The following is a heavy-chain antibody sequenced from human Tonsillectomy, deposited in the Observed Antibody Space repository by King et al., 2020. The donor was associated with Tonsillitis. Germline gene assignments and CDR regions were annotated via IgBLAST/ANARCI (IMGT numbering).Heavy chain of an antibody. J-gene: IGHJ6*03. CDR3: ARGQITARPRSFYYYYMDV. CDR2: INHSGST. V-gene: IGHV4-34*01. D-gene: IGHD6-6*01. CDR1: GGSFSGYY. Sequence: VQLQQWGAGLLKPSETLSLTCAVYGGSFSGYYWSWIRQTPGKGLEWIGEINHSGSTNYNPSLKSRATISVDTAKNQFSLTLRSVTAADTAAFYCARGQITARPRSFYYYYMDVWGKGTTVTVSS.